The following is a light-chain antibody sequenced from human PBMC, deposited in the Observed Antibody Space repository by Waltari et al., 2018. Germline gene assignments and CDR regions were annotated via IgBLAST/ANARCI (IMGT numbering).Light chain of an antibody. CDR1: SSNIGSNS. CDR2: SNN. Sequence: QSVLTQPPSASGTPGQRVTISCSGSSSNIGSNSINWYQQLPGTATKLLVYSNNQRPSGVPDRFSGSKSVTSASLAISGLQSEDEADYHCAAWDDSLNGVIFGGGTKLTVL. V-gene: IGLV1-44*01. J-gene: IGLJ2*01. CDR3: AAWDDSLNGVI.